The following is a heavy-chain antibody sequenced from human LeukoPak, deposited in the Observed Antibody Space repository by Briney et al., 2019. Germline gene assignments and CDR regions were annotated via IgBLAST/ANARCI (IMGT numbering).Heavy chain of an antibody. Sequence: SETLSLTCTVSGGSISSYYWSWIRQPPGKGLEWIGYIYYSGSTNYNPSLKSRVTISVDTSKNQFSLKLSSVTAADTAVYYCARGGDGPDGWLIGDYWGQGTLVTVSS. V-gene: IGHV4-59*01. CDR2: IYYSGST. D-gene: IGHD6-19*01. CDR3: ARGGDGPDGWLIGDY. J-gene: IGHJ4*02. CDR1: GGSISSYY.